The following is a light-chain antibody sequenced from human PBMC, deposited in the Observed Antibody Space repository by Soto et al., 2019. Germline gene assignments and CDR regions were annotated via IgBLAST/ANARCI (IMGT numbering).Light chain of an antibody. J-gene: IGLJ2*01. Sequence: QSVLTQPPSASGTPGQRVTISCSGSSSNVGSNPVDWYQQLPGTAPKVLIYTNNQRPAGVPDRFSGSKFGTSASLAINGLQSEDETNYYCAAWDDSLNALVFGGGTKLTVL. CDR3: AAWDDSLNALV. CDR1: SSNVGSNP. CDR2: TNN. V-gene: IGLV1-44*01.